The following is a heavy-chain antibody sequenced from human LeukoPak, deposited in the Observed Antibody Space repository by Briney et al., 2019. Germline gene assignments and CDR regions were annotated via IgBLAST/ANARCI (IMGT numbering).Heavy chain of an antibody. CDR1: GASVSRSDAC. CDR3: ARRRYYDGSGYLE. Sequence: SETLFITCSVSGASVSRSDACGGWIRQPPGKGLAWMGAIYYSGRTYYSPSLTSRVTMSVVPSNNQFSLKLRSVTDAGTAVHYCARRRYYDGSGYLEWGQGTLLSVSS. J-gene: IGHJ1*01. D-gene: IGHD3-22*01. CDR2: IYYSGRT. V-gene: IGHV4-39*01.